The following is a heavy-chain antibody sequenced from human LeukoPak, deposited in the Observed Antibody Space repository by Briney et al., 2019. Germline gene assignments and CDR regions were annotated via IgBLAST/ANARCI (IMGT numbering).Heavy chain of an antibody. CDR2: ISYGGSNK. J-gene: IGHJ4*02. Sequence: GGSLRLSCAASGFTFSSYAMHWVRQAPGKGLEWVAVISYGGSNKYYADSVKGRFTISRDNSKNTLYLQMNSLRPEDTAVYYCARDGSVGYSSGRWGIDYWGQGTLVTVSS. D-gene: IGHD6-19*01. V-gene: IGHV3-30*04. CDR3: ARDGSVGYSSGRWGIDY. CDR1: GFTFSSYA.